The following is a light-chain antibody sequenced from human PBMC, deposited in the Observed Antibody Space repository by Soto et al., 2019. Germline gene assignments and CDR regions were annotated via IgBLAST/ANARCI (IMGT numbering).Light chain of an antibody. J-gene: IGKJ3*01. Sequence: DIQMTQSPSSLSASVGDRVTITCRASQGISNYLAWYQQNPGKAPKLLIYSASTLQSGGPSRFIGSGSGTDVTLTISSLQPEDVATYYCQSHNSAPPISFGPGTKVDLK. CDR2: SAS. CDR1: QGISNY. V-gene: IGKV1-27*01. CDR3: QSHNSAPPIS.